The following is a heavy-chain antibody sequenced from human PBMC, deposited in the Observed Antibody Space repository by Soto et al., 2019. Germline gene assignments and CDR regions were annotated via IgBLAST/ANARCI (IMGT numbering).Heavy chain of an antibody. D-gene: IGHD6-19*01. J-gene: IGHJ5*02. V-gene: IGHV4-39*01. CDR3: ARHPTGWPNWFDP. CDR2: IYHGGTT. Sequence: SETLSLTCAVSGGSISSGYYNWAWIRQAPGKGLEWIASIYHGGTTYYNPSLKSRVTISIDTSNNQFSLYLSSVTAADATMYYCARHPTGWPNWFDPWGQGILVTVSS. CDR1: GGSISSGYYN.